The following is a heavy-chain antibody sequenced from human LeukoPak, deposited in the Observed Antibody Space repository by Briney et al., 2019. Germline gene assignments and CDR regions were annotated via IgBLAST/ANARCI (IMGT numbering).Heavy chain of an antibody. D-gene: IGHD3-22*01. CDR3: AKGSYYDSSGSFYFDY. CDR2: ISGSGDNT. J-gene: IGHJ4*02. Sequence: GGSLRLSCAASGFTFSSYAMSWVRQAPGKGLEWVSGISGSGDNTYYADSVKGRFTISRDNSKNTLYVQVNNLGTEDTAAYYCAKGSYYDSSGSFYFDYWGQGTLVTVSS. V-gene: IGHV3-23*01. CDR1: GFTFSSYA.